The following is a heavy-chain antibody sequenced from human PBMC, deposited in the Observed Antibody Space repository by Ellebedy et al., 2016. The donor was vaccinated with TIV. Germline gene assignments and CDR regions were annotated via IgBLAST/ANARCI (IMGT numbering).Heavy chain of an antibody. Sequence: GGSLRLSXAASGFTFNSYTMNWVRQAPGKGLEWVSSISSSGSYIYYADSVRGRFTISRDNAKNSLYLQMNSRRAEDTAVYYCARVEPFYCSSTSCKNLGSDYWGQGTLVTVSS. CDR3: ARVEPFYCSSTSCKNLGSDY. CDR2: ISSSGSYI. D-gene: IGHD2-2*01. V-gene: IGHV3-21*01. CDR1: GFTFNSYT. J-gene: IGHJ4*02.